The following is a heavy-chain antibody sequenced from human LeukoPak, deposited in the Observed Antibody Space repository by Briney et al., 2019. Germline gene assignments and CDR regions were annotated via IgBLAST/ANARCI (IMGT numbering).Heavy chain of an antibody. V-gene: IGHV3-30-3*01. CDR3: ARGVGYCSSTSCSHDAFDI. J-gene: IGHJ3*02. CDR2: ISYDGSNK. D-gene: IGHD2-2*01. Sequence: GGSLRLSCAASGFTFSSYAMHWVRQAPGKELEWVAVISYDGSNKYYADSVKGRFTISRDNSKNTLYLQMNSLRAEDTAVYYCARGVGYCSSTSCSHDAFDIWGQGTMVTVSS. CDR1: GFTFSSYA.